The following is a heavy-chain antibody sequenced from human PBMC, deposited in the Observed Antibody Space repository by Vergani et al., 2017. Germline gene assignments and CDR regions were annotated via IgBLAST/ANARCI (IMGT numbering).Heavy chain of an antibody. CDR3: ARDQDCGGDCPEVDDY. CDR1: GGTFSSYA. V-gene: IGHV1-69*11. Sequence: QVQLVQSGAEVKKPGSSVKVSCKASGGTFSSYAISWVRQAPGQGLEWMGRIIPILGTANYAQKFQGRVTITADESTSTAYMELSSLRSEDTAVYYCARDQDCGGDCPEVDDYWGQGTLVTVSS. D-gene: IGHD2-21*01. J-gene: IGHJ4*02. CDR2: IIPILGTA.